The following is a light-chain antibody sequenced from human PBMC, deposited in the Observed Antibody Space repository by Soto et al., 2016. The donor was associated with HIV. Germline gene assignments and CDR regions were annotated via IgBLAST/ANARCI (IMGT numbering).Light chain of an antibody. J-gene: IGKJ1*01. V-gene: IGKV1-5*03. CDR3: QQYNVYPWT. CDR2: KVS. CDR1: QRIKTW. Sequence: DIQMTQSPSTLSASVGDRVTITCRASQRIKTWLGWFQQKPGKVPRLLIYKVSTLRSGVPSRFSGSGSGTEFTLTITTLQADDVATYYCQQYNVYPWTFGQGTKVEVK.